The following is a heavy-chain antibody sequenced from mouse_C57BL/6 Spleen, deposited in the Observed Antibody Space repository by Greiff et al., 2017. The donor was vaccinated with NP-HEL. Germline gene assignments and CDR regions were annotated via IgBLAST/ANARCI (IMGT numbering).Heavy chain of an antibody. Sequence: VQLQQSGAELVRPGSSVKLSCKASGYTFTSYWMDWVKQRPGQGLEWIGNIYPSDSETHYNQKFKDKATVTVDKSSSTAYMQLSSLTSEDSAVYYCARGATVVARGFAYWGQGTLVTVSA. D-gene: IGHD1-1*01. CDR3: ARGATVVARGFAY. J-gene: IGHJ3*01. CDR1: GYTFTSYW. V-gene: IGHV1-61*01. CDR2: IYPSDSET.